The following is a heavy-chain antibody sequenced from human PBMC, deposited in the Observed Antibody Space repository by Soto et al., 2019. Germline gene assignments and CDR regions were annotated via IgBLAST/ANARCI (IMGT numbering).Heavy chain of an antibody. CDR2: INHSGST. J-gene: IGHJ4*02. CDR3: ARGPADYGDSGFDY. Sequence: SETLSLTCAVYGGSFSGYYWSWIRQPPGKGLEWIGEINHSGSTNYNPSLKSRVTISVDTSKNQFSLKLSSVTAADTAVYYCARGPADYGDSGFDYWGQGTLVTVS. CDR1: GGSFSGYY. D-gene: IGHD4-17*01. V-gene: IGHV4-34*01.